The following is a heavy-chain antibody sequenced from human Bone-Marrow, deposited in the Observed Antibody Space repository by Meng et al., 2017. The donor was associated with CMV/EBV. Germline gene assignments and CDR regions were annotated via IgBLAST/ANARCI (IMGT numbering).Heavy chain of an antibody. CDR1: GGSINSRNFY. D-gene: IGHD5/OR15-5a*01. CDR3: ATSRGVYYATEGDY. Sequence: GSLRLSCSVSGGSINSRNFYWGWIRQPPGKGLQWIGNIYYSGNTYYNPSLKSRVTILVDTSTNQFSLRLGSVTAADTAVYYCATSRGVYYATEGDYWGQGTLVTVSS. CDR2: IYYSGNT. V-gene: IGHV4-39*07. J-gene: IGHJ4*02.